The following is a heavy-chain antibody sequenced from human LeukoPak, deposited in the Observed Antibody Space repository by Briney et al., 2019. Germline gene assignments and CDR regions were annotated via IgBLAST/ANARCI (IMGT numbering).Heavy chain of an antibody. CDR2: IYTSGST. D-gene: IGHD3-10*01. J-gene: IGHJ6*03. Sequence: PSETLSLTCTVSGGSISSGSYYWSWIRQPAGKGLEWIGRIYTSGSTNYNPSLKSRVTMSVDTSKNQFSLKLSSVTAADTAVYYCAKDQGSRAYYYYMDVWGKGTTVTVSS. V-gene: IGHV4-61*02. CDR1: GGSISSGSYY. CDR3: AKDQGSRAYYYYMDV.